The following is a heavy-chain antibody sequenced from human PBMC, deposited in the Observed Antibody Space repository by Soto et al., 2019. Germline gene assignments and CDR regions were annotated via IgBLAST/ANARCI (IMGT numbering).Heavy chain of an antibody. CDR1: GFTFSSYG. D-gene: IGHD3-10*01. Sequence: GGSLRLSCAASGFTFSSYGMHWIRQAPGQGLGWVSRSNIDRISTSYSNSVKSRLTIFTDNDKNTLYLQMNSLRAEDTAVYYCARDLITMVWGVRYYYYYGMDVWGQGNTVNVSS. CDR2: SNIDRIST. J-gene: IGHJ6*01. CDR3: ARDLITMVWGVRYYYYYGMDV. V-gene: IGHV3-74*01.